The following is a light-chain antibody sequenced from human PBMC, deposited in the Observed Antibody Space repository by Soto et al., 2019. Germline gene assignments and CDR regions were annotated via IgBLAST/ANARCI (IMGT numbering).Light chain of an antibody. CDR2: SNN. Sequence: QYVLTQPPSASGTPGQRVTISCSGSSFNVGGNTVNWYQQVTGTAPKFLINSNNQRPSGVPDRFSGSKSGTSASLAISGLQSEDEADYYCATWDDSLNGVVFGGGTQLTVL. CDR3: ATWDDSLNGVV. J-gene: IGLJ2*01. CDR1: SFNVGGNT. V-gene: IGLV1-44*01.